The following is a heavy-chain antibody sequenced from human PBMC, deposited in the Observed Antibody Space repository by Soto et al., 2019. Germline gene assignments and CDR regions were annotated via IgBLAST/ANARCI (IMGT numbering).Heavy chain of an antibody. Sequence: GESLKISCAASGFAFNTYSMHWVRQAPGRGLEWVAVISYDGSNKFYADSVKGRFTISRDNSKNTLYLEMNSLRGEDTAVYYCAKVSPMGYFFDFWGQGTLVTVSS. CDR3: AKVSPMGYFFDF. J-gene: IGHJ4*02. V-gene: IGHV3-30-3*01. CDR1: GFAFNTYS. CDR2: ISYDGSNK.